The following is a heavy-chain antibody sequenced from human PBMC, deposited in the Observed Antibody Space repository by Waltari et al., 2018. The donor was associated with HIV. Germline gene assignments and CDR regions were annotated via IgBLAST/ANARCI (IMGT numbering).Heavy chain of an antibody. CDR2: INHRGRT. Sequence: QVQLQQWGAGLLKPSETLSLTCAVYGGSFSGYYWSWIRQPPGKGLEWIGEINHRGRTNYNPSLKSRVTISVDTSKNQFSLKLSSVTAADTAVYYCARNPGGSPDQRYYYGMDVWGQGTTVTVSS. CDR1: GGSFSGYY. V-gene: IGHV4-34*01. D-gene: IGHD3-10*01. J-gene: IGHJ6*02. CDR3: ARNPGGSPDQRYYYGMDV.